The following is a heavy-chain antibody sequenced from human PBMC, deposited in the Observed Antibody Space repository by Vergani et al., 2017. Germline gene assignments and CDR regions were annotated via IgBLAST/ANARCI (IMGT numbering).Heavy chain of an antibody. D-gene: IGHD6-13*01. CDR1: GGSIRSTFYY. CDR2: IYYSGST. J-gene: IGHJ6*03. CDR3: ARHKEQLVPGNYYYYYYMDV. Sequence: QLQLQESDPGLVKPSETLSLTCTVSGGSIRSTFYYWGWIRQPPGKGLEWIGTIYYSGSTYYNPSLKSRVTIAVDTSKNKFSLKLNSVTAADTAVYYCARHKEQLVPGNYYYYYYMDVWGKGTTVTVSS. V-gene: IGHV4-39*01.